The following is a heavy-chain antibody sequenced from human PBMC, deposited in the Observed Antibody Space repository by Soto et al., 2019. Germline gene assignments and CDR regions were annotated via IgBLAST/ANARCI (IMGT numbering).Heavy chain of an antibody. Sequence: QVQLVQSGAEVKKPGASVKVSCKASGYTFTSYDINWVRQATGQGLEWMGWMNPNSGNTGYAQKFQCRVTMTRHTSISTVDMELSGLRSVHTAGYYCAGPRNTFGVAIMGFVPWGQGTLVTVSS. J-gene: IGHJ5*02. V-gene: IGHV1-8*01. CDR3: AGPRNTFGVAIMGFVP. CDR2: MNPNSGNT. D-gene: IGHD3-3*01. CDR1: GYTFTSYD.